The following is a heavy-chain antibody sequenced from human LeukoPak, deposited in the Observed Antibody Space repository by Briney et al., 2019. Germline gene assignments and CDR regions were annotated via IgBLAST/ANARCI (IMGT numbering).Heavy chain of an antibody. J-gene: IGHJ4*02. V-gene: IGHV4-59*08. D-gene: IGHD6-13*01. Sequence: SETLSLTCTVSGVYISSHYWSWIRQPPGTGLEWIGYIYDSGSTNYNPSLKSRVTISVDTSKNQFSLKLSSVTAADTAVYYCARQESYSSSWYAYWGQGSLVTVSS. CDR3: ARQESYSSSWYAY. CDR1: GVYISSHY. CDR2: IYDSGST.